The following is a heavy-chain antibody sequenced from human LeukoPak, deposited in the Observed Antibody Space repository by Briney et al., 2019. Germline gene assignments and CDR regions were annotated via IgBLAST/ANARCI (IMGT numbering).Heavy chain of an antibody. CDR1: GGTFSSYT. J-gene: IGHJ5*02. Sequence: SVMVSCKASGGTFSSYTISWVPQAPGQGLEWMGRIIPILGIANYAQKFQGRVTITADKSTSTAYMELSSLRSEDTAVYYCARDGAFDPWGQGTLVTVSS. V-gene: IGHV1-69*04. D-gene: IGHD1-26*01. CDR3: ARDGAFDP. CDR2: IIPILGIA.